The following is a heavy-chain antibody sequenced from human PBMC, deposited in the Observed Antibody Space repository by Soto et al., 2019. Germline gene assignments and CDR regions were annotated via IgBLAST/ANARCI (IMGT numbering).Heavy chain of an antibody. CDR3: ARTEWLRLLAGEREEYYYYGMDV. Sequence: GGSLRLSCAASGFTFSSYAMSWVRQAPGKGLEWVSAISSSSSYVYYADSVKGRFTISRDNAKNSLYLQMNSLRAKDTAVYYCARTEWLRLLAGEREEYYYYGMDVWGQGTTVTVSS. D-gene: IGHD5-12*01. J-gene: IGHJ6*02. CDR1: GFTFSSYA. V-gene: IGHV3-21*01. CDR2: ISSSSSYV.